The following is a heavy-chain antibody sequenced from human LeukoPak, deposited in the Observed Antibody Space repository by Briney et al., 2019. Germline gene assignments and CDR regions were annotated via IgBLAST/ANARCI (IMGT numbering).Heavy chain of an antibody. V-gene: IGHV1-18*01. J-gene: IGHJ6*03. CDR1: GYTFTSYG. CDR3: TRRPGAFYSYMDV. CDR2: ISAYNGNT. D-gene: IGHD3-10*01. Sequence: ASVKVSCKASGYTFTSYGVSWVRQAPGQGLEWMGWISAYNGNTNYAQKFQGRVTMTRNTSINTAYMELSSLRSEDTAVYYCTRRPGAFYSYMDVWGKGTTVTISS.